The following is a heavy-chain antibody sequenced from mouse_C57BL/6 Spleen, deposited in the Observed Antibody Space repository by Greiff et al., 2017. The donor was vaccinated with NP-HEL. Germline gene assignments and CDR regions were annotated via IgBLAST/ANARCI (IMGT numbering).Heavy chain of an antibody. D-gene: IGHD1-1*01. J-gene: IGHJ2*01. Sequence: DVKLQESGPGLVKPSQSLSLTCSVTGYSITSGYYWNWIRQFPGNKLEWMGYISYDGSNNYNPSLKNRISITRDTSKNQFFLKLNSVTTEDTATYYCAAVVAHFDYWGQGTTLTVSS. V-gene: IGHV3-6*01. CDR2: ISYDGSN. CDR3: AAVVAHFDY. CDR1: GYSITSGYY.